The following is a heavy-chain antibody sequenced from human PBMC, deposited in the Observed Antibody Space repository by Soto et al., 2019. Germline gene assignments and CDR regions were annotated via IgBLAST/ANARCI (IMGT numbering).Heavy chain of an antibody. CDR3: AGTTSHQWYYMDV. V-gene: IGHV6-1*01. CDR1: GDSVSSNSAS. CDR2: TYYRSRWYN. D-gene: IGHD1-7*01. Sequence: QTLSLTCAISGDSVSSNSASWNWIRLSPSRGLEWLARTYYRSRWYNDYAVSVRSRITVNPDTSKNQFSLQLTSVTPEDTAVYYCAGTTSHQWYYMDVWGKGTTVTVSS. J-gene: IGHJ6*03.